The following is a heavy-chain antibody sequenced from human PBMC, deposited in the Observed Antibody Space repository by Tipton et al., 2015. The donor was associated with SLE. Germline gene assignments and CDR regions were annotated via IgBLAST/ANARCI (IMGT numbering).Heavy chain of an antibody. D-gene: IGHD1-14*01. Sequence: TLSLTCTVSGGSISSYYWSWTRQPPGKGLEWIGYIYYSGSTNYNPSLKSRVTISVDTSKNQFSLKLSSVTAADTAVYYCAAQPVAGLWYFDLWGRGTPVTVSS. CDR1: GGSISSYY. CDR3: AAQPVAGLWYFDL. V-gene: IGHV4-59*01. J-gene: IGHJ2*01. CDR2: IYYSGST.